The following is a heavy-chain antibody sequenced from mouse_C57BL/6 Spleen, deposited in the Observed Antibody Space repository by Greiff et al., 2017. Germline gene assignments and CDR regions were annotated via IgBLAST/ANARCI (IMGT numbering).Heavy chain of an antibody. D-gene: IGHD4-1*01. J-gene: IGHJ2*01. CDR3: TTGNYFDY. CDR2: IRLKSDNYAT. CDR1: GFTFSNYW. Sequence: EVMLEESGGGLVQPGGSMKLSCVASGFTFSNYWMNWVRQSPEKGLEWVAQIRLKSDNYATHYAESVKGRFTISRDDSKSSVYLQMNNLRAEDTGIYYCTTGNYFDYWGQGTTLTVSS. V-gene: IGHV6-3*01.